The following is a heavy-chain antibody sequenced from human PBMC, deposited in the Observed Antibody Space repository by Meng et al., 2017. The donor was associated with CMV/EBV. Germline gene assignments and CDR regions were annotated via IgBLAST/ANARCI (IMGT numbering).Heavy chain of an antibody. J-gene: IGHJ6*01. V-gene: IGHV3-23*01. CDR1: GFTFSSYA. Sequence: GGSLRLSCAASGFTFSSYAMSWVRQAPGKGLEWVSAISGSGGSTYYADSVKGRFTISRDNSKNTLYLQMNSLRAEDTAVYYCAKGGGYCSSTSCYTGYYYYGMDVWGQGTTVTVSS. CDR2: ISGSGGST. D-gene: IGHD2-2*02. CDR3: AKGGGYCSSTSCYTGYYYYGMDV.